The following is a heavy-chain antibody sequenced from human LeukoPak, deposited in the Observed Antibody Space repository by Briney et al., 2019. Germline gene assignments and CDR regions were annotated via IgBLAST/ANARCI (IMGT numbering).Heavy chain of an antibody. D-gene: IGHD6-13*01. CDR2: VSYDGRNK. Sequence: GGSLRLSCAASGFTFSSYGMHWVRQAPGKGLEWVAVVSYDGRNKYYADSVKGRFTISRDNSKNTLYLQMNSLRAEDTAVYYCASHWAQQLVSDYWGQGTLVTVSS. J-gene: IGHJ4*02. CDR1: GFTFSSYG. CDR3: ASHWAQQLVSDY. V-gene: IGHV3-30*03.